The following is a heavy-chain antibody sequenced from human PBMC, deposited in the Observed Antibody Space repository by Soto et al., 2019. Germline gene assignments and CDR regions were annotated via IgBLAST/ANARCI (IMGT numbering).Heavy chain of an antibody. Sequence: QVHLVESGGGVVQPGRSLRLSCAASGFTFSNYTMHWVRQAPGKGLEWVAVISYDGSDKYNANSVKGRFTISRDNSNNTLYLQMNSLRAEDTAVYYCARDTGPNGYNYYYFGMDVWGQGTTVTVSS. D-gene: IGHD5-18*01. CDR3: ARDTGPNGYNYYYFGMDV. J-gene: IGHJ6*02. CDR2: ISYDGSDK. V-gene: IGHV3-30-3*01. CDR1: GFTFSNYT.